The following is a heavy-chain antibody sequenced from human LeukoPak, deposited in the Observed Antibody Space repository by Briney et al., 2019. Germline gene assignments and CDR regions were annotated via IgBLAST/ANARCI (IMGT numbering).Heavy chain of an antibody. CDR2: ISSSGSTI. J-gene: IGHJ5*02. CDR1: GFTFSDYY. Sequence: GGSLRLSCAASGFTFSDYYMSWIRQAPGNALEWVSYISSSGSTIYYADSVKRRFTISRDNAKNSLYLQMNSLRAEDTAVYYCARDSAYYDSSGYYPRWFDPWGQGTLVTVSS. CDR3: ARDSAYYDSSGYYPRWFDP. D-gene: IGHD3-22*01. V-gene: IGHV3-11*01.